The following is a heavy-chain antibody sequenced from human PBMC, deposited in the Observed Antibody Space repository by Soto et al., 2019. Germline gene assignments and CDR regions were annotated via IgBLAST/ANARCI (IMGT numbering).Heavy chain of an antibody. CDR3: ARDITFDY. D-gene: IGHD1-20*01. V-gene: IGHV3-30-3*01. CDR2: ISYDGSNK. Sequence: GGSLRLSCAASGFTFSSYAMHWVRQAPGKWLEGVAVISYDGSNKYYADSVKGRFTTSRDNSKNTTYLQMKSLRARERAVYYCARDITFDYWGQGXLVTVYS. CDR1: GFTFSSYA. J-gene: IGHJ4*02.